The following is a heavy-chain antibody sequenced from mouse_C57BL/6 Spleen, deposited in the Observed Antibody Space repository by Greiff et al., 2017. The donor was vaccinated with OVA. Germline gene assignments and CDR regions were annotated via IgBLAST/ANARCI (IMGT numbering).Heavy chain of an antibody. D-gene: IGHD1-1*01. V-gene: IGHV1-80*01. CDR1: GYAFSSYW. J-gene: IGHJ1*03. Sequence: VQLVESGAELVKPGASVKISCKASGYAFSSYWMNWVKQRPGKGLEWIGQIYPGDGDTNYNGKFKGKATLTADKSSSTAYMQLSSLTSEDSAVYFCARSDYERYFDVWGTGTTVTVSS. CDR2: IYPGDGDT. CDR3: ARSDYERYFDV.